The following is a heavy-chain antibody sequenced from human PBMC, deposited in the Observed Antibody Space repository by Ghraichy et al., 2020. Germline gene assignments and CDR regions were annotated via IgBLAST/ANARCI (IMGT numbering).Heavy chain of an antibody. CDR2: ISSSGSTI. CDR3: ARDRGSIAARPGGY. CDR1: GFTFSSYE. D-gene: IGHD6-6*01. V-gene: IGHV3-48*03. Sequence: LSLTCAASGFTFSSYEMNWVRQAPGKGLEWVSYISSSGSTIYYADSVKGRFTISRDNAKNSLYLQMNSLRAEDTAVYYCARDRGSIAARPGGYWGQGTLVTVSS. J-gene: IGHJ4*02.